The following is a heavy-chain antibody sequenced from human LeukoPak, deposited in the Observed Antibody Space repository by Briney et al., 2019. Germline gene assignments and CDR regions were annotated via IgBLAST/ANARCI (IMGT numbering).Heavy chain of an antibody. D-gene: IGHD2-2*01. V-gene: IGHV3-30-3*01. CDR2: MSYDGSNK. CDR3: ASGGGYCSSTSCYVSDY. Sequence: PGGSLRLSCAASGFTFSNYAMHWARQAPGKGLEWVALMSYDGSNKFYADSVKGRFTISRDNSKNTLYLQMNSLRAEDTAVYYCASGGGYCSSTSCYVSDYWGQGTLVTVSS. CDR1: GFTFSNYA. J-gene: IGHJ4*02.